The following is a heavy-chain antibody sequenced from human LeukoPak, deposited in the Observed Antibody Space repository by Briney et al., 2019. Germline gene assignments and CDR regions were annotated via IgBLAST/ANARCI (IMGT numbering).Heavy chain of an antibody. CDR2: INPNSGGT. CDR1: VYTLTGYY. D-gene: IGHD1-26*01. J-gene: IGHJ4*02. Sequence: ASVKVSRKASVYTLTGYYMHWVRHAPERGREWMGRINPNSGGTNYAQTFHGRVTMSRYTFISTTYMEPSSLRSDDTAVYYCARDSYRWEMPDIDYWGQGTLVTVSS. CDR3: ARDSYRWEMPDIDY. V-gene: IGHV1-2*02.